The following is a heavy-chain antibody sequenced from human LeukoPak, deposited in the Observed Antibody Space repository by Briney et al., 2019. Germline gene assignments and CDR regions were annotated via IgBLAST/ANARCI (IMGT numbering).Heavy chain of an antibody. J-gene: IGHJ4*02. CDR1: GHSIGSGYF. Sequence: SETLSLTCDVSGHSIGSGYFWGWIRQPPGKGVEWIGSIYHSGSPYYNPSLKSRVAISVDTSKNQFSLNLSSVTAADTAVYYCAGTFGSSGYYRIDSWGQGALVTVSS. V-gene: IGHV4-38-2*01. D-gene: IGHD3-22*01. CDR2: IYHSGSP. CDR3: AGTFGSSGYYRIDS.